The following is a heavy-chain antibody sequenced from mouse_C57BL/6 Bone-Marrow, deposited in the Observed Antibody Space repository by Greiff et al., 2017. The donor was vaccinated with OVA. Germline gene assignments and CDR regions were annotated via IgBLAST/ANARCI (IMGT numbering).Heavy chain of an antibody. V-gene: IGHV3-6*01. CDR1: GYSITSGYY. CDR2: ISYDGSN. J-gene: IGHJ4*01. D-gene: IGHD1-1*01. Sequence: DVKLQESGPGLVKPSQSLSLTCSVTGYSITSGYYWNWIRQFPGNKLEWMGYISYDGSNNYNPSLKNRISITRDTSKNQFFLKLNSVTTEDTATYYCARGPSYGSSYVKAMDYWGQGTSVTVSS. CDR3: ARGPSYGSSYVKAMDY.